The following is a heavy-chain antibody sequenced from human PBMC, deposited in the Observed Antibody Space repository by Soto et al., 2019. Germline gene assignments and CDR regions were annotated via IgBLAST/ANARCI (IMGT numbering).Heavy chain of an antibody. CDR3: GRDGREASGMDV. V-gene: IGHV4-59*11. D-gene: IGHD1-26*01. Sequence: PPETLSLTCTVSSGSISSHSWSCVRQAPGKGLEWIGHIYYRGSTTYNPSLRRRSPISVETPNNQSTLKRNSGAPAARAGYYCGRDGREASGMDVWGQGTKVTVSS. CDR2: IYYRGST. CDR1: SGSISSHS. J-gene: IGHJ6*02.